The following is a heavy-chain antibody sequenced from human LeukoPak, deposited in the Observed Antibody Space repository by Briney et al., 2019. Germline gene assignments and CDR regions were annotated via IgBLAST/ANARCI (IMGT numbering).Heavy chain of an antibody. J-gene: IGHJ4*02. Sequence: ASVKVSCKASGYTFTSYGISWVRQAPGQGLEWMGWINPNSGGTNYAQKFQGRVTMTRDTSISTAYMELSRLRSDDTAVYYCVYYYDSSGYYFDYWGQGTLVTVSS. CDR1: GYTFTSYG. CDR2: INPNSGGT. D-gene: IGHD3-22*01. CDR3: VYYYDSSGYYFDY. V-gene: IGHV1-2*02.